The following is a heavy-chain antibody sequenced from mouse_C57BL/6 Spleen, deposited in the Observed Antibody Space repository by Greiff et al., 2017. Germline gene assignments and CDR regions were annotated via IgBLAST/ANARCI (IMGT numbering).Heavy chain of an antibody. Sequence: EVKLMESGGGLVKPGGSLKLSCAASGFTFSSYAMSWVRQTPEKRLEWVATISDGGSYTYYPDNVKGRFTISRDNAKNNLYLQMSHLKSEDTAMYYCARVDWERNYFDYWDQGTTLTVSS. D-gene: IGHD4-1*01. CDR2: ISDGGSYT. CDR1: GFTFSSYA. V-gene: IGHV5-4*03. J-gene: IGHJ2*01. CDR3: ARVDWERNYFDY.